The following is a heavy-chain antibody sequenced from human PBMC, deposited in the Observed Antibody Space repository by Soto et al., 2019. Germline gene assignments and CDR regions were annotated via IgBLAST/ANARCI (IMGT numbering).Heavy chain of an antibody. V-gene: IGHV1-69*13. CDR3: ARGLGSRQQLADHDAFDI. Sequence: SVKVSCKXSGGTFRSYAIRWVRQAPGQGLEWMGGIIPIFGTANYAQKFQGRVTITADESTSTAYMELSSLRSEDTAVYYCARGLGSRQQLADHDAFDIWGQGTMVTVSS. CDR1: GGTFRSYA. D-gene: IGHD6-13*01. J-gene: IGHJ3*02. CDR2: IIPIFGTA.